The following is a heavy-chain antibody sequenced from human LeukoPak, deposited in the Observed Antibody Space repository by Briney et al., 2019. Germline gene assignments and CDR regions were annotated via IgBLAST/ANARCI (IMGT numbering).Heavy chain of an antibody. Sequence: GGSLRLSCTASGFTFSNHGMHWVRQAPGKGLEWVAVISYDGSNKYSADSVKGRFTISRDNAKNTLYLQMNSLRAEDTAVYYCARVILWFGELPNDAFDIWGQGTMVTVSS. CDR3: ARVILWFGELPNDAFDI. D-gene: IGHD3-10*01. J-gene: IGHJ3*02. CDR2: ISYDGSNK. V-gene: IGHV3-30*03. CDR1: GFTFSNHG.